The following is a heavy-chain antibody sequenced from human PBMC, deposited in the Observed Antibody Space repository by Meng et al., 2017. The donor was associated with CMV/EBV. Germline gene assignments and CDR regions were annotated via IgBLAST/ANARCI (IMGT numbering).Heavy chain of an antibody. J-gene: IGHJ6*02. D-gene: IGHD2-21*01. CDR1: GFTFSSYW. CDR2: INSDGSST. CDR3: ARLERVIVHPYYYYGMDV. V-gene: IGHV3-74*01. Sequence: GGSLRLSCAASGFTFSSYWMHWVRQAPGKGLVWVSRINSDGSSTSYADSVKGRFTISRDNAKNTLYLQMNSLRAEDTAVYYCARLERVIVHPYYYYGMDVWGQGTTVTVSS.